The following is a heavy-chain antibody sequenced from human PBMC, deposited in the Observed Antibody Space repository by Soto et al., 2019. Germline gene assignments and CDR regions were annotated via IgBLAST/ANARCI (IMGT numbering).Heavy chain of an antibody. CDR3: ASAELELPNY. CDR2: TWYDGSNK. Sequence: GGSLRLSCAASGFTFSSYGMHWVRQAPGKGLEWVAVTWYDGSNKYYADSVKGRFTISRDNSKNTLFLQMNSLRAEDTVVYYCASAELELPNYWGQGTLVTVSS. J-gene: IGHJ4*02. D-gene: IGHD1-7*01. CDR1: GFTFSSYG. V-gene: IGHV3-33*01.